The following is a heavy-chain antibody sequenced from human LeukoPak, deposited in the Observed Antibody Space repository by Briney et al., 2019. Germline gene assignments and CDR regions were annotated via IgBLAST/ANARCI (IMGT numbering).Heavy chain of an antibody. CDR3: ARDDMSLWLVRSNAFDI. J-gene: IGHJ3*02. Sequence: GGSLRLSCAASGFTFSSYGMHWVRQAPGKGLEWVAVIWYDGSNKYYADSVKGRFTISRDNSKNTLYLQMNSLRAEDTAAYYCARDDMSLWLVRSNAFDIWGQGTMVTVSS. D-gene: IGHD6-19*01. CDR1: GFTFSSYG. V-gene: IGHV3-33*01. CDR2: IWYDGSNK.